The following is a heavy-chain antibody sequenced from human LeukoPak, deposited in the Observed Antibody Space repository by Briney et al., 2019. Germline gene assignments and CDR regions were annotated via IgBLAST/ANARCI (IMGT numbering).Heavy chain of an antibody. V-gene: IGHV4-59*01. Sequence: SETLSLTCTVSGGSISSYYWSWIRQPPGKGLEWIGYIYYSGSTNYNPSLKSRVTISVDTSKNQFSLKLSSVTAADTAVYYRARWYSSSWTSWDIWGQGTMVTVSS. D-gene: IGHD6-13*01. J-gene: IGHJ3*02. CDR1: GGSISSYY. CDR3: ARWYSSSWTSWDI. CDR2: IYYSGST.